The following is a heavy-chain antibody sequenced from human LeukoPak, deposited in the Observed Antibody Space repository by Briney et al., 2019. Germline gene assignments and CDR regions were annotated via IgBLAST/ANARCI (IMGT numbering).Heavy chain of an antibody. J-gene: IGHJ4*02. CDR3: AGRPVRYCSSTSCFPWSFDY. V-gene: IGHV4-34*01. D-gene: IGHD2-2*01. Sequence: SETLSLTCAVYGGSFSGYYWSWIRQPPGKGLEWIGEINHSGSTNYNPSLKSRVTISVDTSKNQFSLKLSSVTAADTAVYYCAGRPVRYCSSTSCFPWSFDYWGQGTLVTVSS. CDR1: GGSFSGYY. CDR2: INHSGST.